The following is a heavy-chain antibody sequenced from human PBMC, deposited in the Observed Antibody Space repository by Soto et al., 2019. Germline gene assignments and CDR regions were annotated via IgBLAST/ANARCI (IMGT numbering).Heavy chain of an antibody. V-gene: IGHV1-18*01. CDR2: INGYNGNT. D-gene: IGHD3-16*01. Sequence: ASVNVSCKASGYTFSTYGISWVRQAPGQGLEWMGWINGYNGNTNYAPKLQGRITMTTDTSTTTAYMELRSLRSDDTAVYYCARMGDVPYYYYGMDVWGQGTTVTVSS. CDR1: GYTFSTYG. CDR3: ARMGDVPYYYYGMDV. J-gene: IGHJ6*02.